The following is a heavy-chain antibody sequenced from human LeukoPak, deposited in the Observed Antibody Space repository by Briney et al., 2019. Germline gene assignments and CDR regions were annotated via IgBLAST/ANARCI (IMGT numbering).Heavy chain of an antibody. CDR3: ARSIVPDFDAFDI. Sequence: SETLSLTCTVSGGSLSSGSYYWSWIRQPAGKGLEWIGRIYTSGGTNYNPSLKSRVTISVDTSKNQFSLKLSSVTAADTAVYYCARSIVPDFDAFDIWGQGTMVTVSS. D-gene: IGHD2-15*01. CDR2: IYTSGGT. V-gene: IGHV4-61*02. J-gene: IGHJ3*02. CDR1: GGSLSSGSYY.